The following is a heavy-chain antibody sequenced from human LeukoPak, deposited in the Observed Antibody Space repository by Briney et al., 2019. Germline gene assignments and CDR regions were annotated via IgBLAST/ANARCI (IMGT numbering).Heavy chain of an antibody. CDR2: INTNTGNP. V-gene: IGHV7-4-1*02. D-gene: IGHD3-10*01. Sequence: ASVKVSCKASGYTFTSYAMNWVRQAPGQGLEWMGWINTNTGNPTYAQGFTGRFAFSLDTSVSTAYLQISSLKAEDTAVYYCARAAVLWFGEFPYYFDYWGQGTLVTVSS. J-gene: IGHJ4*02. CDR1: GYTFTSYA. CDR3: ARAAVLWFGEFPYYFDY.